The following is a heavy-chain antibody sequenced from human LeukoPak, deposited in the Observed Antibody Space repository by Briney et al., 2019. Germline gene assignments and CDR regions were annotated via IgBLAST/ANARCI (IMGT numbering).Heavy chain of an antibody. CDR2: IRSKAANYAT. V-gene: IGHV3-73*01. CDR3: TRLADPTVTKSLDY. D-gene: IGHD4-17*01. CDR1: GFTFSGSA. Sequence: GGSLRLSCAASGFTFSGSAIRWVRQASGKGLEWVGRIRSKAANYATVYAASVRGRFTISRDDSTNTAYLQMNSLITEDTAVYYCTRLADPTVTKSLDYWGQGTLVTVSS. J-gene: IGHJ4*02.